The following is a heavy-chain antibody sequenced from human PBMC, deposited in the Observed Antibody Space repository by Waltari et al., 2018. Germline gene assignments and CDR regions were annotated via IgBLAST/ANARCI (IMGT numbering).Heavy chain of an antibody. D-gene: IGHD3-3*01. V-gene: IGHV3-21*01. CDR3: GRDWSGWDT. Sequence: DVQLVESGGGPVKPGESLRLSCLASGFTFSSYSMNWVRQAPGKGLEWVSSISSGSTYIYYADSVKGRFTISRDDAKNSLFLQMNSLRDEDTAVYYCGRDWSGWDTWGQGTLVTVSS. J-gene: IGHJ5*02. CDR2: ISSGSTYI. CDR1: GFTFSSYS.